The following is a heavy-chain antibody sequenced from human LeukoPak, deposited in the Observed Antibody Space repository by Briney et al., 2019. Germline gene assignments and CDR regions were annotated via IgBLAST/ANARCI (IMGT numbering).Heavy chain of an antibody. J-gene: IGHJ4*02. CDR3: ARLNLGKLPPGIAAAGTPVVFDY. CDR2: INHSGST. D-gene: IGHD6-13*01. CDR1: GGSFSGYY. Sequence: SETLSLTCAVYGGSFSGYYWSWIRQPPGKGLEWIGEINHSGSTIYNPSLKSRVTISVDTSKNQFSLKLSSVTAADTAVYYCARLNLGKLPPGIAAAGTPVVFDYWGQGTLVTVSS. V-gene: IGHV4-34*01.